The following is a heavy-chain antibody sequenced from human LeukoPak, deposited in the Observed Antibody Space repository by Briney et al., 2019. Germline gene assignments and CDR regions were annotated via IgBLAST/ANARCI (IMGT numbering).Heavy chain of an antibody. CDR1: GGSISSSSYY. D-gene: IGHD1-26*01. J-gene: IGHJ4*02. Sequence: SETLSLTCTVSGGSISSSSYYWGWIRQPPGKGLEWIGSIYYSGSTYYNPSLKSRVTISVDTSKNQFSLKLSSVTAADTAVYYCARVRVGAPGVDYWGQGTLVTVSS. V-gene: IGHV4-39*07. CDR2: IYYSGST. CDR3: ARVRVGAPGVDY.